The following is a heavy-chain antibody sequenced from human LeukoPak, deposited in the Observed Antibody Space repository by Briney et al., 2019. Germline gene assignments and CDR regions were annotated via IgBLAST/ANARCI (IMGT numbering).Heavy chain of an antibody. J-gene: IGHJ4*01. D-gene: IGHD6-19*01. Sequence: GESLKISCKGSGYRFTSYWIGWVRQMPGKGLGWMGIIYPGDSETRYSPSSQGQVTISADRSISTAYLQWNSLKASGTAMYYCARQGIAVAGIDYWGQGTLLTVSS. V-gene: IGHV5-51*01. CDR2: IYPGDSET. CDR1: GYRFTSYW. CDR3: ARQGIAVAGIDY.